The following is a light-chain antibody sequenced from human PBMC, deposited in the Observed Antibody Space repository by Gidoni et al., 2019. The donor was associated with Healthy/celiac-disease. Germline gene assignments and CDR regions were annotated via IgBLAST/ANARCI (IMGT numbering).Light chain of an antibody. CDR2: GAS. J-gene: IGKJ1*01. Sequence: IVMTQSPATLSVSPGERDTLPCRASQSVSSNLAWSHQKPGQAPRLLIYGASTRATGIPARFSGIGSGTEFTLTISSLQSEDFAVYYCQQYNNWPLWTFGQGTKVEIK. CDR1: QSVSSN. V-gene: IGKV3-15*01. CDR3: QQYNNWPLWT.